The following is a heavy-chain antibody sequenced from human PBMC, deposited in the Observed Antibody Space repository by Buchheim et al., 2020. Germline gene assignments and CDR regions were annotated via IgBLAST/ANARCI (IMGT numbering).Heavy chain of an antibody. CDR1: GYTFTSYD. CDR2: MNPNSGNT. J-gene: IGHJ6*02. CDR3: ARYDVYTAMVPVHYYYGMDV. Sequence: QVQLVQSGAEVKKPGASVKVSCKASGYTFTSYDINWVRQATGQGLEWMGWMNPNSGNTGYAQKFQGRVTMTRNTSISTAYMVLSSLGSEDTAVYYCARYDVYTAMVPVHYYYGMDVWGQGTT. V-gene: IGHV1-8*01. D-gene: IGHD5-18*01.